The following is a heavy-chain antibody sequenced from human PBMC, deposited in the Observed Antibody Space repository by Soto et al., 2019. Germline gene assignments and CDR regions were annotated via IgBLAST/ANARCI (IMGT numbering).Heavy chain of an antibody. Sequence: SETLSLTCTVSCASISSGDYYWTWIRQPPGKGLEWIGSIYYSGSTYYNPSLKSRVTISVDTSNNQFSLKLSSVTAADTAVYYCARASYDSSTYYLDYWGQGTLVT. CDR1: CASISSGDYY. CDR2: IYYSGST. J-gene: IGHJ4*02. CDR3: ARASYDSSTYYLDY. D-gene: IGHD3-22*01. V-gene: IGHV4-30-4*01.